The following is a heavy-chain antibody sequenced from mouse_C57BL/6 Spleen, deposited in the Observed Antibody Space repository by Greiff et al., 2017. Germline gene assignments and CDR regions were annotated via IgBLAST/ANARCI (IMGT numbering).Heavy chain of an antibody. CDR1: GYSFTSYY. D-gene: IGHD1-1*01. J-gene: IGHJ2*01. V-gene: IGHV1-66*01. CDR3: ARGIYYYGSSYADFDY. Sequence: QVQLQQSGPELVKPGASVKISCKASGYSFTSYYIHWVKQRPGQGLEWIGWIYPGSGNTKYNEKFKGKATLTADTSSSTAYMQLSSLTSEDSAVYYCARGIYYYGSSYADFDYWGQGTTLTVSS. CDR2: IYPGSGNT.